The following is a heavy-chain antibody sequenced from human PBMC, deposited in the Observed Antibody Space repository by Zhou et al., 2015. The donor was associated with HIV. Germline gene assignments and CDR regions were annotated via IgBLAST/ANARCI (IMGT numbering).Heavy chain of an antibody. CDR2: IRYDGSNK. J-gene: IGHJ4*02. Sequence: QVQLVESGGGVVQPGGSLRLSCAASGFTFSSYGMHWVRQAPGKGLEWVAFIRYDGSNKYYADSVKGRFTISRDNSKNTLYLQMNSLRAEDTAVYYCAGRWLQLPDYWGQGTLVTVSS. CDR3: AGRWLQLPDY. CDR1: GFTFSSYG. D-gene: IGHD5-24*01. V-gene: IGHV3-30*02.